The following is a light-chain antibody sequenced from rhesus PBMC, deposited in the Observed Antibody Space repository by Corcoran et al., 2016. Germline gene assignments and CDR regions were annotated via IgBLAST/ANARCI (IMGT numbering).Light chain of an antibody. V-gene: IGLV2-32*02. CDR1: SSNIGTYNY. Sequence: QSALTQPPSVSKSLGQSVTISCTGTSSNIGTYNYVSWYQQRPGTAPQLMIYEVSKRPSGVSTRFSGSKSGNTASLTISGLQAEDEADYYCTAYVGNKAYIFASGTRLTVL. CDR2: EVS. J-gene: IGLJ1*01. CDR3: TAYVGNKAYI.